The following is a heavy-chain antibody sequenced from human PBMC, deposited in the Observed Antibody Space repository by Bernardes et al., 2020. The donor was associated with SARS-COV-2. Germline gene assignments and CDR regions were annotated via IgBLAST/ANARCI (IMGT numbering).Heavy chain of an antibody. CDR2: IYTSGST. Sequence: SETLSLTCTVSGGSISSYYWSWIRQPAGKGLEWIGRIYTSGSTDYNPSLRSRVTMSVDTSKNQFSLKLNSVTAADTAIYFCARGYCSGGTCYSGDYWGQGILVTVSS. CDR1: GGSISSYY. J-gene: IGHJ4*02. V-gene: IGHV4-4*07. D-gene: IGHD2-15*01. CDR3: ARGYCSGGTCYSGDY.